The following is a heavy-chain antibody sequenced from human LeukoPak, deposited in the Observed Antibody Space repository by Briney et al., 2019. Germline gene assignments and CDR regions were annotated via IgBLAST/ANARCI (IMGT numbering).Heavy chain of an antibody. CDR1: GHTFTNYL. Sequence: GASVKVSCKASGHTFTNYLLHWVRQAPGQGLEWVGRIIPDSGATNYAQKFRDRVTVTSDTATSTVYMELSSLRSEDTAVYHCVREESGGYFDYWGQGTLVSVSS. J-gene: IGHJ4*02. V-gene: IGHV1-46*01. D-gene: IGHD2-8*02. CDR2: IIPDSGAT. CDR3: VREESGGYFDY.